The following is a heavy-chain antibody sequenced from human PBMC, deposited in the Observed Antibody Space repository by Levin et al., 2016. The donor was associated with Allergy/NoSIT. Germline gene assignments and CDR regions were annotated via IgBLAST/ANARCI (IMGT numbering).Heavy chain of an antibody. V-gene: IGHV3-48*03. CDR2: IEPSGQT. Sequence: GESLKISCAASGFTFSSYEMNWVRQAPGKGLEWVSLIEPSGQTFYAESVKGRFIISRDNAQNSLYLQMNSLRAEDTAVYYCVRETSDRRDYWGQGTLVTVSS. CDR3: VRETSDRRDY. CDR1: GFTFSSYE. J-gene: IGHJ4*02.